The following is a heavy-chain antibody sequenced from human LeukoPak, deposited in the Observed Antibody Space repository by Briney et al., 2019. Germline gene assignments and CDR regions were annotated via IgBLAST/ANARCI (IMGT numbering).Heavy chain of an antibody. D-gene: IGHD5-18*01. CDR1: GFTFSTYW. Sequence: GGSLRLSCAASGFTFSTYWMNWGRQAPGKGLEWVANINQDGSEKFYVDSVRGRFTISRDNAKNSLYLQMNSLRAEDTAVYYCARDTRRDTNYHGMDVWGQGTTVTVSS. CDR3: ARDTRRDTNYHGMDV. V-gene: IGHV3-7*04. J-gene: IGHJ6*02. CDR2: INQDGSEK.